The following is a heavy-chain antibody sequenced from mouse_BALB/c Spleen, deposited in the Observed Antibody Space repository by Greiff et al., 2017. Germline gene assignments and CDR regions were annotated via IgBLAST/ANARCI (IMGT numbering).Heavy chain of an antibody. CDR1: GFTFSSYA. CDR2: ISSGGSYT. D-gene: IGHD1-2*01. V-gene: IGHV5-9-4*01. CDR3: AREGTTAPYWYFDV. Sequence: EVKLMESGGGLVKPGGSLKLSCAASGFTFSSYAMSWVRQSPEKRLEWVAEISSGGSYTYYPDTVTGRFTISRDNAKNTLYLEMSSLRSEDTAMYYCAREGTTAPYWYFDVWGAGTTVTVSS. J-gene: IGHJ1*01.